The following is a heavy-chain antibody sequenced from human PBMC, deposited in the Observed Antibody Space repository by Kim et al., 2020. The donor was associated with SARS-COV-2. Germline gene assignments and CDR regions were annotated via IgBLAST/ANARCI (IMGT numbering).Heavy chain of an antibody. CDR3: ARRSPRDCSGGSCYAYGMDV. CDR1: GGSFSGYY. J-gene: IGHJ6*02. Sequence: SETLSLTCAVYGGSFSGYYWSWIRQPPGKGLEWIGEINYSGSTNYNPSLKSRVTISVDTSKNQFSLKLSSVTAADTAVYYCARRSPRDCSGGSCYAYGMDVWGQGTTVTVSS. V-gene: IGHV4-34*01. CDR2: INYSGST. D-gene: IGHD2-15*01.